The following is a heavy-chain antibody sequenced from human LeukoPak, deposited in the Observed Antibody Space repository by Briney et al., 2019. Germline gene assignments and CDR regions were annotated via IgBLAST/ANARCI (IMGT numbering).Heavy chain of an antibody. CDR1: GFTFSSYA. CDR3: AKDCDGGGSCYFDV. Sequence: PGGSLRLSCAASGFTFSSYAMSWVRQAPGKGLEWVSAISGGGGSTYYADSVKGRFTISRDNSKNTLYLQMNSLRAEDTAVYYCAKDCDGGGSCYFDVWGKGTTVTVSS. V-gene: IGHV3-23*01. CDR2: ISGGGGST. J-gene: IGHJ6*03. D-gene: IGHD2-15*01.